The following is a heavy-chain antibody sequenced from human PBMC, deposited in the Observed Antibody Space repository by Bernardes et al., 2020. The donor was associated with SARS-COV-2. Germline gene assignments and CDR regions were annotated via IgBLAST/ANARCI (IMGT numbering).Heavy chain of an antibody. CDR3: VTDPVGGTNY. D-gene: IGHD1-26*01. J-gene: IGHJ4*02. CDR2: ISYDGSSE. CDR1: GFTFSGVG. Sequence: GGSLRLSCAASGFTFSGVGMNWVRQTPGKGLEWLAMISYDGSSEYYVDSVKGRFTISTDNSKNTLNLQMNRLREEDTAVYFCVTDPVGGTNYWGQGTLVTVSS. V-gene: IGHV3-30*03.